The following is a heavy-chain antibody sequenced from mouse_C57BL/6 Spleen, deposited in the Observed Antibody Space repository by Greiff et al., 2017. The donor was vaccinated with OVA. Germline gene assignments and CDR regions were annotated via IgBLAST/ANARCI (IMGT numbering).Heavy chain of an antibody. V-gene: IGHV1-64*01. CDR2: IHPNSGST. Sequence: QVQLQQPGAELVKPGASVTLSCKASGYTFTSYWMHWVKQRPGQGLEWIGMIHPNSGSTNYNEKFKSKATLTVDKSSSTAYMQLSSLTSEDSAVYYCAYGYDGAMDYWGQGTSVTVSS. D-gene: IGHD2-2*01. CDR3: AYGYDGAMDY. CDR1: GYTFTSYW. J-gene: IGHJ4*01.